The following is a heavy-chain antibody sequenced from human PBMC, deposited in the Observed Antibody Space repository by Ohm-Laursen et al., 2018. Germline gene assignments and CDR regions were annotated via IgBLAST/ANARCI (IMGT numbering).Heavy chain of an antibody. Sequence: TLSLTCIVSGGSIGSGGYYWTWIRQHPGKGLEWIGYIHYSGNTYYNPSLKSRVTISIDTSKNQLSLRLSSVTAADTAVYYCVGDDSSGYYFSYWGQGTLVTVSS. CDR1: GGSIGSGGYY. V-gene: IGHV4-31*03. CDR2: IHYSGNT. CDR3: VGDDSSGYYFSY. D-gene: IGHD3-22*01. J-gene: IGHJ4*02.